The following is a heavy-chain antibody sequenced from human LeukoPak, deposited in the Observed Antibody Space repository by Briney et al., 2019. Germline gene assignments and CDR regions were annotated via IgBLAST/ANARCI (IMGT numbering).Heavy chain of an antibody. Sequence: SETLSLTCAVYGGSFSGYYWSWIRQPPGKGLEWMGEINHSGSTNYNPSLKSRVTISVDTSKNQFSLKLSSVTAADTAVYYCARAREGVAAAGNTFDYWGQGTLVTVSS. V-gene: IGHV4-34*01. CDR2: INHSGST. CDR3: ARAREGVAAAGNTFDY. D-gene: IGHD6-13*01. J-gene: IGHJ4*02. CDR1: GGSFSGYY.